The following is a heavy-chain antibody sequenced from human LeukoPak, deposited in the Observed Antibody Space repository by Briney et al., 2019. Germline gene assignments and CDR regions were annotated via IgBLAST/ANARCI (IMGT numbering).Heavy chain of an antibody. J-gene: IGHJ4*02. V-gene: IGHV4-59*01. D-gene: IGHD1-26*01. CDR2: IYYRGST. CDR1: GCSISSYY. CDR3: ARAKEATRFDY. Sequence: SETLSLTCTVSGCSISSYYWSWIRQPPGKGLGWIGYIYYRGSTNYNPSLKSRVTISVDTSKNQFSLKLSSVTTADTAVYYCARAKEATRFDYWGQGTLVTVSS.